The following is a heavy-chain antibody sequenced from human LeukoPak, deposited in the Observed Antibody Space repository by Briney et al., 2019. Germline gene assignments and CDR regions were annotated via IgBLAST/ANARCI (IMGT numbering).Heavy chain of an antibody. D-gene: IGHD5-18*01. Sequence: PGRSLRLSCAASGFTFSSYAMHWVRQAPGKGLEWVAVISYDGSNKYYADSVKGRFTISRDNSKNTLYLQMNSLRAEDTAVYYCARGRGIQLWLVPTDYWGQGTLVTVSS. V-gene: IGHV3-30-3*01. CDR1: GFTFSSYA. CDR3: ARGRGIQLWLVPTDY. J-gene: IGHJ4*02. CDR2: ISYDGSNK.